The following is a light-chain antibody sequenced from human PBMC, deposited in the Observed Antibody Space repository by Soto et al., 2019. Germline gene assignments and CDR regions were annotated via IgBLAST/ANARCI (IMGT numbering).Light chain of an antibody. CDR1: SSNIGAGYD. J-gene: IGLJ3*02. CDR3: QSYDSSXSGSV. V-gene: IGLV1-40*01. Sequence: QSVLTQPPSVSGAPGQRVTISCTGSSSNIGAGYDVHWYQQLPGTAPKLLIYGNSNRPSGVPDRFSGSKSGTSASLAITGLQAEDEADYYCQSYDSSXSGSVXXXGTKLXVL. CDR2: GNS.